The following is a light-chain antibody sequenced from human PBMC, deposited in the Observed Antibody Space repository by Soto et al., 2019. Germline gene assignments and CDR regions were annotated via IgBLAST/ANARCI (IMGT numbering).Light chain of an antibody. CDR2: GAS. CDR3: QQYGTLPFT. Sequence: EIVLTQSPGTLSLSTGERATLSCRASQSLTSNYLAWYQQKPGQAPRLLIYGASRRAAGIPDRFSGSGSGTDFTLTISRLEPEDFAVYSCQQYGTLPFTFGGGTKVDIK. V-gene: IGKV3-20*01. J-gene: IGKJ4*01. CDR1: QSLTSNY.